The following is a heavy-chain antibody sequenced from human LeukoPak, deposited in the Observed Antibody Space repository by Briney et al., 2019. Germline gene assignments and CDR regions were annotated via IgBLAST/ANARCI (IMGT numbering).Heavy chain of an antibody. J-gene: IGHJ4*02. V-gene: IGHV3-43*02. Sequence: PGGSLRLPCVASGLNLDDSAMHWVRQAPGKGLEWVSLISADGGSTFSADSVKGRFSISRDNSKNSLYLQMNSLRSEDTAMYYCAKESRKFDYWGQGTLVAVSS. D-gene: IGHD2-21*01. CDR2: ISADGGST. CDR1: GLNLDDSA. CDR3: AKESRKFDY.